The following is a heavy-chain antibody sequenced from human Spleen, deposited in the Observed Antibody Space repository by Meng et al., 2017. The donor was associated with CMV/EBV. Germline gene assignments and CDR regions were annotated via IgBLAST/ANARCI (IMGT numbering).Heavy chain of an antibody. CDR2: INPNSGGT. CDR3: ARGEGSY. CDR1: GYTFTGYY. D-gene: IGHD1-26*01. V-gene: IGHV1-2*02. Sequence: ASVKVSCKASGYTFTGYYMHWVRQAPGQGLEWIGWINPNSGGTNYAQKFQGRVTMTTDTSISTAYMELSSLRSDDTATYYCARGEGSYWGQGTLVTVSS. J-gene: IGHJ4*02.